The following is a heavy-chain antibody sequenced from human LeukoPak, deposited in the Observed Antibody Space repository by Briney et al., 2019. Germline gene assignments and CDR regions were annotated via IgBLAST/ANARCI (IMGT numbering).Heavy chain of an antibody. J-gene: IGHJ3*02. CDR3: TRDRTGDRTDAFDI. CDR1: GFTFSNAW. Sequence: GGSLRLSCAASGFTFSNAWMSWVRQAPGKGLEWVGRIKSKTDGGTTDYAAPVKGRFTISRDDSKNTLYLQMNSLKTEDTAVYYCTRDRTGDRTDAFDIWGQGTMVTVSS. D-gene: IGHD7-27*01. V-gene: IGHV3-15*01. CDR2: IKSKTDGGTT.